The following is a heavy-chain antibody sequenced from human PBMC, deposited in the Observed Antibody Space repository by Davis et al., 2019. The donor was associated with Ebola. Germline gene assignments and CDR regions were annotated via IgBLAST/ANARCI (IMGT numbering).Heavy chain of an antibody. CDR2: INHSGST. D-gene: IGHD4-17*01. Sequence: PGGSLRLSCAVYGGSFSGYYWSWIRQPPGKGLEWIGEINHSGSTNYNPSLKSRVTISVDTSKNQFSLKLSSVTAADTAVYYCARIPTVTTFDPLDVWGQGTTVTVSS. V-gene: IGHV4-34*01. CDR3: ARIPTVTTFDPLDV. J-gene: IGHJ6*02. CDR1: GGSFSGYY.